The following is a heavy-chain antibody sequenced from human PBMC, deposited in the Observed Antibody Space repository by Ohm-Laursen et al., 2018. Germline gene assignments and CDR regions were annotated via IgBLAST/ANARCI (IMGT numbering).Heavy chain of an antibody. V-gene: IGHV1-2*02. D-gene: IGHD3-3*01. CDR3: ARREDDFWSGCDY. CDR1: GYTFTGYY. Sequence: GASVKVSCKASGYTFTGYYMHWVRQAPGQGLEWMGWTNPNSGSTNYAQKFQGRVTMTRDTSISTAYMELSRLRSDDTAVYYCARREDDFWSGCDYWGQGTLVTVSS. J-gene: IGHJ4*02. CDR2: TNPNSGST.